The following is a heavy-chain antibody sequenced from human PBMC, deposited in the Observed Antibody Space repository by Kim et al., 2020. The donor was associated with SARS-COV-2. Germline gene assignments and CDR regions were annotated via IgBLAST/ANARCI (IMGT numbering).Heavy chain of an antibody. J-gene: IGHJ5*02. D-gene: IGHD6-13*01. Sequence: LKSRVTISVDTSKNQLSQKLSSVTAADTAVYYCARGSYTSSWYGVRWWFDPWGQGTLVTVSS. V-gene: IGHV4-34*01. CDR3: ARGSYTSSWYGVRWWFDP.